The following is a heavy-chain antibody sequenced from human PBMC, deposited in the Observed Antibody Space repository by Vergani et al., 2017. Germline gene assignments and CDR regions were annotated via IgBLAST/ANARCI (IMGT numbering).Heavy chain of an antibody. CDR3: ARDRSDDSSAGHP. Sequence: EVQLVESGGGLVQPGGSLRLSCAASGFTVSSNYMSWVRQAPGKGLEWVSVTYSGGSTYYADSVKGRFTISRDNSKNTLYLQMNSLRAEDTAVYYCARDRSDDSSAGHPWGQGTLVTVSS. CDR1: GFTVSSNY. V-gene: IGHV3-66*01. CDR2: TYSGGST. D-gene: IGHD3-22*01. J-gene: IGHJ5*02.